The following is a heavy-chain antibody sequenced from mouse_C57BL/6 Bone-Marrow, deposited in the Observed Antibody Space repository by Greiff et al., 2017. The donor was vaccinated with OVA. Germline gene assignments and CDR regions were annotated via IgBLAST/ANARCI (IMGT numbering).Heavy chain of an antibody. D-gene: IGHD1-1*01. CDR1: GYSITSDY. CDR3: ARSPSYYGSSYDYAMDY. Sequence: EVQLQQSGPGLAKPSQTLSLTCSVTGYSITSDYWNWIRKFPGNKLEYMGYIRYSGSTYYNPSLKSRISITRDTSKNQYYLQLNSVTTDDTATYYCARSPSYYGSSYDYAMDYWGQGTSVTVSS. V-gene: IGHV3-8*01. J-gene: IGHJ4*01. CDR2: IRYSGST.